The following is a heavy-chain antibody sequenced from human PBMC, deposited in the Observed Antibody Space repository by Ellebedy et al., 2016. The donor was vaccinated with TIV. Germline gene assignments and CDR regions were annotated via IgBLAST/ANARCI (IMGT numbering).Heavy chain of an antibody. J-gene: IGHJ3*01. Sequence: GESLKISCAASGFMFDSYAMNWVRQAPGKGLEWVSGISGSGGGAFSADSVKGRFTISRDNSKKTLYLQMKSLRAEDTAIYYCARMGVGFEVWGQGTMVTVSS. CDR3: ARMGVGFEV. CDR1: GFMFDSYA. CDR2: ISGSGGGA. V-gene: IGHV3-23*01. D-gene: IGHD3-3*01.